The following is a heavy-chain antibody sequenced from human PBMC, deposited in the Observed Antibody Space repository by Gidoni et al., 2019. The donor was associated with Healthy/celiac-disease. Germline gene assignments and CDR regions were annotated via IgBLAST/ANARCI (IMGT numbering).Heavy chain of an antibody. V-gene: IGHV3-23*01. D-gene: IGHD2-15*01. CDR1: GFAFSRDA. Sequence: ELQLLESGGGLVQPGGSLRLPCAASGFAFSRDAMSWVRKAPGKGLEWVSAISGSGGSTYYADSVKGRFTISRDNSKNTLYLQMNSMRAEDTAVYYCAKENDIVVVVAGFDPWGQGTLVTVSS. CDR3: AKENDIVVVVAGFDP. CDR2: ISGSGGST. J-gene: IGHJ5*02.